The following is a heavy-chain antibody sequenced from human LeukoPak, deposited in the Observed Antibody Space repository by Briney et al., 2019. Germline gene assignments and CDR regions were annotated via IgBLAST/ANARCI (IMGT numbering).Heavy chain of an antibody. V-gene: IGHV3-21*01. CDR3: ARADYYGSGSYYNPPFY. CDR1: GFTFSSYA. J-gene: IGHJ4*02. Sequence: PGGSLRLSCAASGFTFSSYAMHWVRRAPGKGLEWVSAISGSGGSTTYADSVKGRFTISRDNAKNSLYLQMNSLRAEDTAVYYCARADYYGSGSYYNPPFYWGQGTLVTVSS. D-gene: IGHD3-10*01. CDR2: ISGSGGST.